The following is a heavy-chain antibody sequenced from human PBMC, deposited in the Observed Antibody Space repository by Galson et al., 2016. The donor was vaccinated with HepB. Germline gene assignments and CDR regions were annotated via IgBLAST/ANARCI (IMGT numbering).Heavy chain of an antibody. CDR1: GGSISADSW. CDR3: ARVTCGGGACQDVFAI. Sequence: ETLSLTCAVSGGSISADSWWHWVRQPPGQGLEWIGEIYHDGGTNYNPSLKSRLSMSVDKSKNQFSLNLSSVTAADAAVYYCARVTCGGGACQDVFAIWGQGIMVTVSS. V-gene: IGHV4-4*02. CDR2: IYHDGGT. D-gene: IGHD2-21*02. J-gene: IGHJ3*02.